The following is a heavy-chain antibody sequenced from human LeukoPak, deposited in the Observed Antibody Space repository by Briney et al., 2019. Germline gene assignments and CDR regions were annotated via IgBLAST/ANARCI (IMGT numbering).Heavy chain of an antibody. CDR1: GFSFYNVW. D-gene: IGHD5-24*01. V-gene: IGHV3-15*07. CDR2: IKNKRDGGTT. J-gene: IGHJ5*02. Sequence: GGSLRLSCAASGFSFYNVWMHWVRQAPGKGLEWVGHIKNKRDGGTTDYGAPVKGRFTISRDDSKNTLYLQMNSLKIEDTAVYYCTPGEMGSWGQGTLVTVSP. CDR3: TPGEMGS.